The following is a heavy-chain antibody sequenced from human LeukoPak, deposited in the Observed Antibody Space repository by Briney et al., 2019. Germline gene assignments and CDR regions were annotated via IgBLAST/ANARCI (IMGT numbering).Heavy chain of an antibody. J-gene: IGHJ4*02. D-gene: IGHD6-19*01. V-gene: IGHV3-33*08. CDR3: ARDTAVEKFGY. CDR1: GFTFSSYA. CDR2: IWYDGSNK. Sequence: GGSLRLSCAASGFTFSSYAMSWVRQAPGKGLEWVAVIWYDGSNKYYADSVKGRFTISRDNSKNTLYLQMNSLRAEDTAVYYCARDTAVEKFGYWGQGTLVTVSS.